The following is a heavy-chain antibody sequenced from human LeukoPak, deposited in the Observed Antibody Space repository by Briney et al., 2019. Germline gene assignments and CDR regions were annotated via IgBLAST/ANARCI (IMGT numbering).Heavy chain of an antibody. Sequence: ASVKVSCKASGYTFTSYGISWVRQAPGQGLEWMGWISAYNGNTNYAQKLQGRVTMTTDTSTSTAYMELRSLRSDDTAVYYCARDSGCSGVSCNTWFDPWGQGTLVTVSS. CDR2: ISAYNGNT. J-gene: IGHJ5*01. D-gene: IGHD2-15*01. CDR1: GYTFTSYG. CDR3: ARDSGCSGVSCNTWFDP. V-gene: IGHV1-18*01.